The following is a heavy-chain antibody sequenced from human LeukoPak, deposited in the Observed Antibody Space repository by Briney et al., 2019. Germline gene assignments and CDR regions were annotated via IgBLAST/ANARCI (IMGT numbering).Heavy chain of an antibody. Sequence: SETLSLTCAVCGGSFSGYYWSWIRQPPGKGLEWIGEINHSGSTNYNPSLKSRVTISVDTSKNQFSLKLSSVTAADTAVYYCARHGFRLQLNNWYFDLWGRGTLVTVSS. CDR2: INHSGST. V-gene: IGHV4-34*01. D-gene: IGHD5-24*01. CDR1: GGSFSGYY. J-gene: IGHJ2*01. CDR3: ARHGFRLQLNNWYFDL.